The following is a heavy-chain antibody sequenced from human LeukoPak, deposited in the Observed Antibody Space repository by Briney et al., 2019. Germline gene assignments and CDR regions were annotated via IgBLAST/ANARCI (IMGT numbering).Heavy chain of an antibody. CDR1: GFTSSAYD. Sequence: GESLRLSCAASGFTSSAYDMHWVRQITGGGLEWVSTSGTVGDTFYSDSVKGRFTISRENAKNSVHLQMNSLRVEDSAIYFCVRAAMPYIINRRRFDYWGQGTLVTVSS. D-gene: IGHD2-2*01. CDR2: SGTVGDT. CDR3: VRAAMPYIINRRRFDY. J-gene: IGHJ4*02. V-gene: IGHV3-13*04.